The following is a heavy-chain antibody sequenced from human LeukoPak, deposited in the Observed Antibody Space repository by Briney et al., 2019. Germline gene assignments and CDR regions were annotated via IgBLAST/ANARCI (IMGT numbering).Heavy chain of an antibody. J-gene: IGHJ4*02. CDR1: GGSFSGYY. CDR3: ARGPWVDY. V-gene: IGHV4-34*01. CDR2: INHSGST. D-gene: IGHD7-27*01. Sequence: PSETLSLTCAVYGGSFSGYYWSWIRQPPGKGLEWIGEINHSGSTNYNPSLKSRVTISVDTSKNQFSLKLRSVTAADTAVYYCARGPWVDYWGQGTLVTVSS.